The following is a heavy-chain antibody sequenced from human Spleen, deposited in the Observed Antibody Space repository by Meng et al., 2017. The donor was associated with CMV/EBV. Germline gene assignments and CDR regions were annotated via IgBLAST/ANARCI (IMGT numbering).Heavy chain of an antibody. V-gene: IGHV4-4*07. Sequence: SETLSLTCTVSGGSISSYYWSWIRQPAGKGLEWIGRIYTSGSTNYNPSLKSRVTMSVDTSKNQFSLRLTSVTASDTAVHYCARLSLHDYYYAMDVWGQGTTVTVSS. CDR2: IYTSGST. CDR3: ARLSLHDYYYAMDV. J-gene: IGHJ6*02. CDR1: GGSISSYY.